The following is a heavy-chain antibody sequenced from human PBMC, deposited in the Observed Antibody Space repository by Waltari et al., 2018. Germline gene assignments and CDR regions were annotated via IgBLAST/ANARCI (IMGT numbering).Heavy chain of an antibody. V-gene: IGHV3-23*04. J-gene: IGHJ6*02. Sequence: VQLVESGGGVVQPGRSLRLSCAASGFTFSSYAMSWVRQAPGKGLEWVSAISGSGGSTDYAHSVKGRFTISRDNSKNTLYLQMNSLRAEDTAVYYCRFSRGMDVWGQGTTVTVSS. CDR1: GFTFSSYA. CDR2: ISGSGGST. CDR3: RFSRGMDV.